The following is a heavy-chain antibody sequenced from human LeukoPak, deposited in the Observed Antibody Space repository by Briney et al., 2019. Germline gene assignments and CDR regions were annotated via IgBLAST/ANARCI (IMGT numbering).Heavy chain of an antibody. CDR1: GGSLSGYY. J-gene: IGHJ4*02. CDR3: ARDSSGWYRY. V-gene: IGHV4-34*01. CDR2: INHSGST. D-gene: IGHD6-19*01. Sequence: SETLSLTCAVYGGSLSGYYWSWIRQPPGKGLEWIGEINHSGSTNYNPSLKSRVTISVDTSKNQFSLKLSSVTAADTAVYYCARDSSGWYRYWGQGTLVTVSS.